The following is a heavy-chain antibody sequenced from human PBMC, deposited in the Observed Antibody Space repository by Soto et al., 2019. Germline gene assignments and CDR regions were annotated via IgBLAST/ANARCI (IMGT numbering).Heavy chain of an antibody. CDR3: ARDTAMALPDA. CDR1: GYTFTSCG. CDR2: ISAHNGNT. Sequence: QVQLVQSGAEVKKPGASVKVSCKASGYTFTSCGISWVRQAPGQGLEWMGWISAHNGNTKYAQKLQGRVTMTTDTYTSTAYMEVRSLRSDDTAVYYCARDTAMALPDAWGQGTLVTVSS. V-gene: IGHV1-18*01. D-gene: IGHD5-18*01. J-gene: IGHJ4*02.